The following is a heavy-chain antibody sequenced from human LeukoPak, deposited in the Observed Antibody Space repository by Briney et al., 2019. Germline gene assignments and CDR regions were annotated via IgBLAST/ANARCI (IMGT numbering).Heavy chain of an antibody. V-gene: IGHV3-7*01. CDR2: IKQDGSEK. Sequence: GGSLRLSCAASGFTLSSYEMHWSYEMNWVRQAPGKGLEWVANIKQDGSEKYYVDSVKGRFTISRDNAKNSLYLQMNSLRAEDTAVYYCARAAYYYDSSGYWGQGTLVTVSS. CDR3: ARAAYYYDSSGY. CDR1: GFTLSSYEMHW. J-gene: IGHJ4*02. D-gene: IGHD3-22*01.